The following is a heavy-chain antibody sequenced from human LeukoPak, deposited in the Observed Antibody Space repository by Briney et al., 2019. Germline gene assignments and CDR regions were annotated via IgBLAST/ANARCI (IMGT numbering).Heavy chain of an antibody. V-gene: IGHV5-51*01. CDR3: ARLFDGSGSYYQGDFDY. J-gene: IGHJ4*02. Sequence: GESLKISCKGSGYSFTSYWIGWVRQMPGKGLEWMGIIYPGDSDTRYSPSFQGQVTISADKSISTAYLQWSSLKASDTAMYYCARLFDGSGSYYQGDFDYWGQGTLVTVSS. D-gene: IGHD1-26*01. CDR2: IYPGDSDT. CDR1: GYSFTSYW.